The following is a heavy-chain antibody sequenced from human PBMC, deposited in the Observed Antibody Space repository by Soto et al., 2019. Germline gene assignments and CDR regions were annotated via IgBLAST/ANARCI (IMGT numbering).Heavy chain of an antibody. CDR1: GGTFSSYA. V-gene: IGHV1-69*13. CDR3: ARAYGSGSYNSYYGMDV. D-gene: IGHD3-10*01. Sequence: SVKVSCKASGGTFSSYAISWVRQAPGQGLEWMGGIIPIFGTANYAQKFQGRVTITADESTSTAYMELSSLRSEDTAVYYCARAYGSGSYNSYYGMDVWGQGNTVTVFS. J-gene: IGHJ6*02. CDR2: IIPIFGTA.